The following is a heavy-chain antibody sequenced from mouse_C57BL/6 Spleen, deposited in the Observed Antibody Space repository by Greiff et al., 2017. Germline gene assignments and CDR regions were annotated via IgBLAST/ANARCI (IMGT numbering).Heavy chain of an antibody. CDR3: ARYKGSTVASYAMDY. D-gene: IGHD1-1*01. CDR2: IRNKANGYTT. Sequence: EVQLQESGGGLVQPGGSLSLSCAASGFTFTDYYMSWVRQPPGKALEWLGFIRNKANGYTTEYSASVKGRFTISRDNSQSILYLQMNALRAEDSATYYCARYKGSTVASYAMDYWGQGTSVTVSS. V-gene: IGHV7-3*01. J-gene: IGHJ4*01. CDR1: GFTFTDYY.